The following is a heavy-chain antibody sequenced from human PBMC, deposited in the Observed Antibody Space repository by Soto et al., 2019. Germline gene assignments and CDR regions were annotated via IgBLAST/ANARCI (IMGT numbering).Heavy chain of an antibody. V-gene: IGHV1-69*13. CDR2: IIPIFGTA. D-gene: IGHD3-3*01. J-gene: IGHJ5*02. CDR3: AAAPITIFGVENWFDP. Sequence: SVKVSCKASGGTFSSYAISWVRQAPGQGLEWMGGIIPIFGTANYAQKFQGRVTITADESTSTAYMELSSLRSEDTAVYYCAAAPITIFGVENWFDPWGQGTLVTVSS. CDR1: GGTFSSYA.